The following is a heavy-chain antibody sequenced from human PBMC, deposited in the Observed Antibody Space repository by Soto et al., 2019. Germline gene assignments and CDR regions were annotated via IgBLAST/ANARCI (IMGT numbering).Heavy chain of an antibody. D-gene: IGHD3-3*01. CDR3: ARDLGVPFPSIMDV. Sequence: EVQVVESGGGLVQPGGSLRLSCAASGFTFSAYAMHWVRQAPGKGLEYVSAITSVGISTYYANSVKGRFTISRDKSKNTLYLQMGSLRAEDMAVYYCARDLGVPFPSIMDVWGRGTTVTVSS. J-gene: IGHJ6*02. CDR2: ITSVGIST. CDR1: GFTFSAYA. V-gene: IGHV3-64*01.